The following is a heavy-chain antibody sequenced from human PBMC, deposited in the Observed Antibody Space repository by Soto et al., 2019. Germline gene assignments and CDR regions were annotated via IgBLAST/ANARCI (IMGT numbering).Heavy chain of an antibody. V-gene: IGHV4-34*01. CDR1: GGSFSGYY. J-gene: IGHJ4*02. CDR3: ARENNVLPGGYFDY. D-gene: IGHD3-10*01. Sequence: TSETLSVTCAVYGGSFSGYYWSWIRQPPGKGLEWIGEINHSGSTNYNPSLKSRVTISVDTSKNQFSLQLTSVTAADTAVYYCARENNVLPGGYFDYWGQGTLVTVSS. CDR2: INHSGST.